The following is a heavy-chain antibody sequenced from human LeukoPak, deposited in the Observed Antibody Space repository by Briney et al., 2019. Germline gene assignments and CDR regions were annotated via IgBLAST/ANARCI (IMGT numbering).Heavy chain of an antibody. D-gene: IGHD6-13*01. CDR1: GFTFDDYA. CDR3: ARSIAAAGTTNWFDP. CDR2: ISWNSGSI. J-gene: IGHJ5*02. Sequence: PGGSLRLSCAASGFTFDDYAMHWVRQAPGKGLEWVSGISWNSGSIGYADSVKGRFTISRDNAKNSLYLQMNSLRAEDTAVYYCARSIAAAGTTNWFDPWGQGTLVTVSS. V-gene: IGHV3-9*01.